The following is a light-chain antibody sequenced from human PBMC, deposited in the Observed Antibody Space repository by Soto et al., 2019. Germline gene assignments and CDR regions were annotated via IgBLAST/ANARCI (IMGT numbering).Light chain of an antibody. CDR1: QTISSW. V-gene: IGKV1-5*03. Sequence: EIQMTQSPSTLSGSVGDRVTITCRASQTISSWLAWYQQKPGKAPKLLIYKASTLKSGVPSRFSGSGSGTEFTLTISSLQPDDFATYYFQHYNSYSEAFGQGTKGELK. J-gene: IGKJ1*01. CDR3: QHYNSYSEA. CDR2: KAS.